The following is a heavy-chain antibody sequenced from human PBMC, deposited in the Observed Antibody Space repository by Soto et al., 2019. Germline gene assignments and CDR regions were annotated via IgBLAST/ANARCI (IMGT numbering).Heavy chain of an antibody. Sequence: SETLSLTCTVSGGSISSYYWSWIRQPPGKGLEWIGYIYYSGSTNYNPSLKSRVTISVDTSKNQFSLKLSSVTAADTAVYYCARDKGSWYYGSGRPSGWFDPWGQGTLVTVSS. J-gene: IGHJ5*02. V-gene: IGHV4-59*01. CDR1: GGSISSYY. CDR2: IYYSGST. CDR3: ARDKGSWYYGSGRPSGWFDP. D-gene: IGHD3-10*01.